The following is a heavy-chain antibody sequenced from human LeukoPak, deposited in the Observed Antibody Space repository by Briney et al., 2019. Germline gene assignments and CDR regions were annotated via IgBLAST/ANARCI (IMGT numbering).Heavy chain of an antibody. D-gene: IGHD3-10*01. J-gene: IGHJ4*02. V-gene: IGHV3-15*01. Sequence: GGSLRLSCAASGFTFSNAWMSWVCQAPGKGLEWVGRIKSKTDGGTTDYAAPVKGRFTISRDDSKNTLYLQMNSLKTEDTAVYYCTTGSGNLHFHFDYWGQGALVTVSS. CDR1: GFTFSNAW. CDR3: TTGSGNLHFHFDY. CDR2: IKSKTDGGTT.